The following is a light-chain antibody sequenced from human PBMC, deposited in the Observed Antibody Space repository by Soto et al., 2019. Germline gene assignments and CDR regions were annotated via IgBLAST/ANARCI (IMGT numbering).Light chain of an antibody. J-gene: IGKJ2*01. CDR2: GAS. CDR1: QSVSSNY. CDR3: HQYGSAPYT. Sequence: EIVLTQSPGTLSLSPGERATLSCRASQSVSSNYLAWYQQKPGQAPRLLIYGASSRATGIPDRFSGSGSGTDFTLTISRLETEDLAVYYCHQYGSAPYTFGQGTQLEIK. V-gene: IGKV3-20*01.